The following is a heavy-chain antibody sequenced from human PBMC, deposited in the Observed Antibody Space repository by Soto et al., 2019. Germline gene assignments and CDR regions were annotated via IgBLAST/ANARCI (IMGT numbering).Heavy chain of an antibody. CDR3: ARSITGSAYFDY. D-gene: IGHD3-10*01. CDR2: TYYRSKWYY. J-gene: IGHJ4*02. V-gene: IGHV6-1*01. CDR1: GDSVSSNSAT. Sequence: QVQLQQSGPGLVKPSQTLSFTCAISGDSVSSNSATWNWIRQSPSRGLQWLGRTYYRSKWYYDYAESVNSRXXTXPXXSKNQFSLQLISVTPEDTAVYYCARSITGSAYFDYWGQGTLVTVSS.